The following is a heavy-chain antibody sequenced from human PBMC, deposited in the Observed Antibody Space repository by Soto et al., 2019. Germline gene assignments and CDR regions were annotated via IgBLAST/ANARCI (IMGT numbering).Heavy chain of an antibody. J-gene: IGHJ4*02. V-gene: IGHV1-3*01. CDR2: INAGNGNT. CDR3: ARDKGPYDCVVDCYSGLGYYFDY. CDR1: GYTFTSYA. D-gene: IGHD2-21*01. Sequence: QVQLVQSGGEVKKPGASVKVSCKASGYTFTSYAMHWVRQAPGQRLEWMGWINAGNGNTKYSKKLQGRVTITRDTSASTTYMELSSLRSEDTALYYCARDKGPYDCVVDCYSGLGYYFDYWGQGTLVTVSS.